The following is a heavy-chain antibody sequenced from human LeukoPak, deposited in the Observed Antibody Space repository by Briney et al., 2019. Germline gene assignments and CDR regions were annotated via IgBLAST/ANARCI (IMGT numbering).Heavy chain of an antibody. Sequence: SETLSLACTVSGGSSGSGGYFWSWIRQHPGKGLEWIGNIYYSGSTFYNPSLRSRVTISIDTSKNQFSLNLSSVTAADTAIYYCARADGYCSGGSCYRLGFDFWGQGTLVTVSS. CDR3: ARADGYCSGGSCYRLGFDF. CDR2: IYYSGST. D-gene: IGHD2-15*01. V-gene: IGHV4-31*03. CDR1: GGSSGSGGYF. J-gene: IGHJ4*02.